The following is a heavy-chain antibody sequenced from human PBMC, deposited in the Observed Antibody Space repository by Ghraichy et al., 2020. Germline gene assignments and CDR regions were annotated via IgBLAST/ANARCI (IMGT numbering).Heavy chain of an antibody. J-gene: IGHJ4*02. CDR2: ISTYNHDT. CDR1: GYTFTSYG. D-gene: IGHD2-8*01. V-gene: IGHV1-18*01. Sequence: ASVKVSCKASGYTFTSYGVTWVRQAPGQELEWMGWISTYNHDTHYAQELQGRITMTTDTSTTTAYMELRSLRSDDTAVYYCTRDSRMGSPWDYWGQGTLVTVSS. CDR3: TRDSRMGSPWDY.